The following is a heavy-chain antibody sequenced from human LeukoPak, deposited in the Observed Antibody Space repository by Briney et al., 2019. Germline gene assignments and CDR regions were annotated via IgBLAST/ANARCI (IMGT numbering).Heavy chain of an antibody. V-gene: IGHV4-34*01. Sequence: SETLSLTCAVYGGSFIDYYWSWIRQPPGKGLEWIGEINHSGSTNYNPSLKSRVTISVDTSKNRFSLKLSSVTAADTAVYYCARRIEKTAMVDYWGQGTLVTVSS. CDR2: INHSGST. J-gene: IGHJ4*02. D-gene: IGHD5-18*01. CDR1: GGSFIDYY. CDR3: ARRIEKTAMVDY.